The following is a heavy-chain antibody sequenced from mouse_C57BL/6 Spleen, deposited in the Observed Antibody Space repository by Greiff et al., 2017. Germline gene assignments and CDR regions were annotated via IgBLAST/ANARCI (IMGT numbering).Heavy chain of an antibody. Sequence: QVQLQQPGAELVKPGASVKMSCKASGYTFTSYGITWVRQRPGQGLAWIGDIYPGSGSTNYNGKFKGKATLTVDTSSSTAYMQLSSLTSEDSAVYYCARSGDYDVDYWGQGTTLTVSS. J-gene: IGHJ2*01. CDR2: IYPGSGST. CDR3: ARSGDYDVDY. D-gene: IGHD2-4*01. V-gene: IGHV1-55*01. CDR1: GYTFTSYG.